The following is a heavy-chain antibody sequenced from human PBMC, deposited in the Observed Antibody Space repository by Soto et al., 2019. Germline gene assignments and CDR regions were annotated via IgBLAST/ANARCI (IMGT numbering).Heavy chain of an antibody. D-gene: IGHD1-20*01. V-gene: IGHV4-30-4*01. CDR2: MFYVGAT. CDR1: GGSISSGDYY. J-gene: IGHJ6*02. Sequence: PSETLSLTCSVSGGSISSGDYYWSWIRQPPGKGLEWIGYMFYVGATYYNPSLKSRVTISVDTSKNQFSLKLSSVTAADTAVYHCARTRDNNINYYYALDVWGPGTTVTVSS. CDR3: ARTRDNNINYYYALDV.